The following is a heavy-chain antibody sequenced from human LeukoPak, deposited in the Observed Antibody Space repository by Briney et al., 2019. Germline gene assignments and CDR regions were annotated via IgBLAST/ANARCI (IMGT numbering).Heavy chain of an antibody. CDR2: IYYSGST. Sequence: SQTLSLTCTVSGGSISSGDYYWSWIRQPPGKGLEWIGYIYYSGSTCYNPSLKSRVTISVDTSKNQFSLKLSSVTAADTAVYYCAREPYDYVWGSYPVGYFDYWGQGTLVTVSS. CDR1: GGSISSGDYY. CDR3: AREPYDYVWGSYPVGYFDY. J-gene: IGHJ4*02. D-gene: IGHD3-16*02. V-gene: IGHV4-30-4*01.